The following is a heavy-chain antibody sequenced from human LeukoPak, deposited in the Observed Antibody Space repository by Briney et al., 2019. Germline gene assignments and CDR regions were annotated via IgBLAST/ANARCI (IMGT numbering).Heavy chain of an antibody. V-gene: IGHV3-33*01. CDR3: ARDRSTTHFDY. CDR2: IWYDGSNT. D-gene: IGHD5/OR15-5a*01. J-gene: IGHJ4*02. CDR1: GFTFSSYG. Sequence: GGSPRLSCAASGFTFSSYGMHWVRQAPGKGLEWVAMIWYDGSNTYYADSVKGRFTISRDNSKNTLFLQMDSLRAEDTAVYYCARDRSTTHFDYWGQGTLVTVSS.